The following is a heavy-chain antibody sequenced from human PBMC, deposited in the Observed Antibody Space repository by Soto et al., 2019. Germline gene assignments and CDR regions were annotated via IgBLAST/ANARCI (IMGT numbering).Heavy chain of an antibody. CDR3: ARGPAPEQYSFDI. J-gene: IGHJ3*02. CDR1: GGTFSSYA. V-gene: IGHV1-69*01. D-gene: IGHD2-2*01. Sequence: QVQLVQSGAEVKKPGSSVKVSCKASGGTFSSYAISWVRQDPGQGLEWMGGIIPIFGTANYAQKFQGRVTITADEATSTAYMELSRLRSEDTAVYYCARGPAPEQYSFDIWGQGTMVTVSS. CDR2: IIPIFGTA.